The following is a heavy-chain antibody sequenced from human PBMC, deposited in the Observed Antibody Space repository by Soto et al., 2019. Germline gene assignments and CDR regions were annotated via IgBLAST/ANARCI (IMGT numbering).Heavy chain of an antibody. J-gene: IGHJ4*02. CDR1: GFTFRSYA. V-gene: IGHV3-48*03. CDR3: VRDLHEPLPADVLRVTK. Sequence: EVQLVESGGGLVQPGGSLTLSCAASGFTFRSYAMHWVRQPPGKGLQWISYISADGSGTYYADSVRGRFTISRDNARNSLSLQMNGLRADDTAIYYCVRDLHEPLPADVLRVTKWGQGTQVTVSS. CDR2: ISADGSGT. D-gene: IGHD3-3*01.